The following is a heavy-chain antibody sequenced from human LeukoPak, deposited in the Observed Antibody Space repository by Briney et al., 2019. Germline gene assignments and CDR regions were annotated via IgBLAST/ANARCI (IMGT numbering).Heavy chain of an antibody. V-gene: IGHV1-2*02. CDR1: GYTFTGYW. Sequence: ASVKVSCKASGYTFTGYWMHWVRQAPGQGLEWMGWINPNSGDTNYGQKFQGRVTMTRDTSITTAYLELSSLRSDDTAVYYCARSLPYDNRNPHIDHWGQGTLITVSS. CDR3: ARSLPYDNRNPHIDH. D-gene: IGHD3-22*01. J-gene: IGHJ4*02. CDR2: INPNSGDT.